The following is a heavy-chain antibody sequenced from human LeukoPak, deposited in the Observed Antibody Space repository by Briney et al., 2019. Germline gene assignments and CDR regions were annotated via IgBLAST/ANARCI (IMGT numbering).Heavy chain of an antibody. J-gene: IGHJ4*02. D-gene: IGHD4-17*01. CDR1: GFTFSSYW. V-gene: IGHV3-74*01. CDR2: IKTDGIST. CDR3: AGTYYADYGTTYSLDY. Sequence: PGGSLRLSCAASGFTFSSYWMHWVRQAPGKGLVWVSHIKTDGISTNYADSVMGRFTISRDNAKNTLYLQMNSLRAEDTAVYYCAGTYYADYGTTYSLDYWGQGALVTVSS.